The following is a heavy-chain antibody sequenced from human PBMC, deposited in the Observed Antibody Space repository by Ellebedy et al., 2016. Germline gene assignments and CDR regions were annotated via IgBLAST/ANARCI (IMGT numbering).Heavy chain of an antibody. J-gene: IGHJ6*02. Sequence: ASVQVSCXASAYTFTSYDINWVRQATGQGLEWMGWMNPNSGNTGYAQKFQGRVTMTRNTSISTAYMELSSLRSEDTAVYYCARAGYSYGTDSYYYGMDVWGQGTTVTVSS. V-gene: IGHV1-8*01. CDR3: ARAGYSYGTDSYYYGMDV. CDR1: AYTFTSYD. D-gene: IGHD5-18*01. CDR2: MNPNSGNT.